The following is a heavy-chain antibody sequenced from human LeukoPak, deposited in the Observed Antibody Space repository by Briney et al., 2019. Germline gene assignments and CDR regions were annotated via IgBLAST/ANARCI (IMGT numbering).Heavy chain of an antibody. D-gene: IGHD3-22*01. CDR1: GYTFTSYC. V-gene: IGHV1-46*01. Sequence: GASVKVSCKASGYTFTSYCMHWVRQAPGQGLEWMGIINPSGGSTSYAQKFQGRVTMTRDMSTSTVYMELSSLRSEDTAVYYCARDRRDSSGLSEYFDYWGQGTLVTVSS. CDR2: INPSGGST. J-gene: IGHJ4*02. CDR3: ARDRRDSSGLSEYFDY.